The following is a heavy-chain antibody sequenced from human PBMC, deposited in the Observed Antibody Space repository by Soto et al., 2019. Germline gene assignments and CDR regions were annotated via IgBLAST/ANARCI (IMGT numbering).Heavy chain of an antibody. CDR1: GGSITSYY. Sequence: QVQLQESGPGLVKPSETLSLTCTVSGGSITSYYWSWVRQPPGQGLEWIGFIHYSGNTKYNPSLKSRVTISLDPSQNQLSLKLRSVTAADTAVYYCARESAGSHKNNWFGPWGQGTLVTVSS. CDR2: IHYSGNT. J-gene: IGHJ5*02. V-gene: IGHV4-59*01. CDR3: ARESAGSHKNNWFGP.